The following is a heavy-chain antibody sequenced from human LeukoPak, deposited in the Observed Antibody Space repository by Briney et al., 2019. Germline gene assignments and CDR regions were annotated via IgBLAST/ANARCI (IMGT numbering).Heavy chain of an antibody. CDR3: ARGVKDDYNWLDY. CDR2: ISSSSTI. J-gene: IGHJ4*02. V-gene: IGHV3-48*02. Sequence: GGSLRLSCAASGFTFSSCSMNWVRQAPGKGLEWVSYISSSSTIYYADSVKGRFTISRDNAKNSLYLQMNSLRDEDTAVYYCARGVKDDYNWLDYWGQGTLVTVSS. D-gene: IGHD5-24*01. CDR1: GFTFSSCS.